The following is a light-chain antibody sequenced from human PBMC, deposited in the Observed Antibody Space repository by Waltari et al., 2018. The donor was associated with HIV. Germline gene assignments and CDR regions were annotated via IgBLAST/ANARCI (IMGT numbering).Light chain of an antibody. V-gene: IGLV2-14*03. CDR3: CTNTTDNTWV. CDR2: GVN. CDR1: TSDITDYAT. Sequence: QSVLTQPASVSGSPGQPISLSCSGFTSDITDYATVPWYRQHPAKAPKLIIFGVNNRPSGISSRLSGSKSGNTAFLTISGLQADDEATYYCCTNTTDNTWVFGGGTKLTVL. J-gene: IGLJ3*02.